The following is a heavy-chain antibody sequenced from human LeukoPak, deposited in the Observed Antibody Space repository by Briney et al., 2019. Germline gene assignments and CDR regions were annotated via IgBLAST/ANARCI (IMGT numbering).Heavy chain of an antibody. CDR2: ISSSSYI. CDR1: GFTFSSYP. D-gene: IGHD2-15*01. CDR3: ARDPTPRYCSGGSCYTHYGMDV. V-gene: IGHV3-21*01. J-gene: IGHJ6*02. Sequence: PGGSLRLSCAASGFTFSSYPMNWVRQAPGKGLEWVSSISSSSYIYYADSVKGRLTISRDNAKNSLYLQMNSLRAEDTAVYYCARDPTPRYCSGGSCYTHYGMDVWGQGTTVTVSS.